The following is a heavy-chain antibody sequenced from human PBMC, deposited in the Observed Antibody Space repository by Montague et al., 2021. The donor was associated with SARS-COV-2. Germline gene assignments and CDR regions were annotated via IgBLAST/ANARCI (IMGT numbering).Heavy chain of an antibody. Sequence: SETLSLTCTVSGVSVSHDYWTWIRQPPGKGLEWIGYVYYSRSSSYNPSLMSRVSIAVDTSKNQFSLRLSTVTAADTAVYYCVRDPAPSGSGTFYDYWGQGTLVAVSS. J-gene: IGHJ4*02. CDR3: VRDPAPSGSGTFYDY. CDR2: VYYSRSS. V-gene: IGHV4-59*02. CDR1: GVSVSHDY. D-gene: IGHD1-26*01.